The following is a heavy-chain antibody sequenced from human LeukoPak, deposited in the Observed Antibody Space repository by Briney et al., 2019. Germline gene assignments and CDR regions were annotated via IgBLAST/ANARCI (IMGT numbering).Heavy chain of an antibody. CDR1: GGSINRYY. CDR2: IYYSGST. D-gene: IGHD6-13*01. CDR3: ATLESAAAGVDY. V-gene: IGHV4-59*08. Sequence: SEPLSLTCTLSGGSINRYYGSWIRQPPGKGLEWIGYIYYSGSTNYNPSLKSRVTMSVDTSKNQFSLKLSSVTAADTAVYYCATLESAAAGVDYWGQGTLVTVSS. J-gene: IGHJ4*02.